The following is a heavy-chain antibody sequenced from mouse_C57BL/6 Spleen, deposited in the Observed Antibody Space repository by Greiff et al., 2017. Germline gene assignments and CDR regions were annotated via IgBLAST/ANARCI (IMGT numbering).Heavy chain of an antibody. CDR3: ARGKLPLDY. CDR1: GYSITSGYY. Sequence: EVQLVESGPGLVKPSQSLSLTCSVTGYSITSGYYWNWIRQFPGNKLEWMGYISYDGSNNYNPSLKNRISITRDTSKNQFFLKLNSVTTEDTATYYCARGKLPLDYWGQGTTLTVSS. CDR2: ISYDGSN. J-gene: IGHJ2*01. V-gene: IGHV3-6*01.